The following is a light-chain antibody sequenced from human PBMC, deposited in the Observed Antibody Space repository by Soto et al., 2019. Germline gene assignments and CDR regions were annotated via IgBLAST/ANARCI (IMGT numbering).Light chain of an antibody. CDR2: AAS. Sequence: DIPMTQSPSSLSASVGDRVTITCRASQSISTYLNWYQQKPGKAPKVLIYAASNLQSGVPSRFSGSGSGTDFTLTISSLQPEDFATYYCQQSNSTPLTFGGGTKVEIK. J-gene: IGKJ4*01. V-gene: IGKV1-39*01. CDR1: QSISTY. CDR3: QQSNSTPLT.